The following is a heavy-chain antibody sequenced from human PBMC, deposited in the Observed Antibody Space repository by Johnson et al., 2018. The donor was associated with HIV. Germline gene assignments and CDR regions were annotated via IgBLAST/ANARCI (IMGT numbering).Heavy chain of an antibody. CDR2: LSWHSENI. CDR1: GFTFHDYG. V-gene: IGHV3-9*01. Sequence: VQLVESGGGLVQPGRSLRLSCAASGFTFHDYGMHWVRQAPGKGLEWVSGLSWHSENIAYADSVRGRFTISRDNAENSLYLQVNSLRAEDTAVYYCARTSTPYDTHVGPFDIWGQGTMVTVSP. J-gene: IGHJ3*02. CDR3: ARTSTPYDTHVGPFDI. D-gene: IGHD3-22*01.